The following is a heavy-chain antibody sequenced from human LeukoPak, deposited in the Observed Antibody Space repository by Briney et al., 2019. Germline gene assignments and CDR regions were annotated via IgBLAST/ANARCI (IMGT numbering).Heavy chain of an antibody. J-gene: IGHJ4*02. V-gene: IGHV3-74*01. D-gene: IGHD3-3*01. CDR3: ARVRSGTWNGYEY. Sequence: GGSLRLSCAASGFIFSSYWMHWFRQGPGKGLVWVSRISTDGSSTSYADSVKGRFTISRDNAKNTLYLQMDSLRAEDSAVYYCARVRSGTWNGYEYWGQGALVTVSS. CDR1: GFIFSSYW. CDR2: ISTDGSST.